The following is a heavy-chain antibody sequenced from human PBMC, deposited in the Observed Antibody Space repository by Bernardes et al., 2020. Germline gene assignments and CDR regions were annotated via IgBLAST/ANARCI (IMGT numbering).Heavy chain of an antibody. V-gene: IGHV4-34*01. D-gene: IGHD6-6*01. CDR2: INHSGST. Sequence: TLSLTCAVYGGSFSGYYWSWIRQPPGTGLEWIGEINHSGSTNYNPSLKSRVTISVDTSKNQFSLKLSSVTAADTAVYYCARLGIAARPGWFDPWGQGTLVTVSS. CDR1: GGSFSGYY. J-gene: IGHJ5*02. CDR3: ARLGIAARPGWFDP.